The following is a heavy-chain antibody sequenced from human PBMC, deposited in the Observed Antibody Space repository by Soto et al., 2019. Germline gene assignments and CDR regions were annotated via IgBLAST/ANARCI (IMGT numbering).Heavy chain of an antibody. CDR3: ASDSGSYHDY. D-gene: IGHD1-26*01. J-gene: IGHJ4*02. Sequence: QLQLQESGPGLVKPSETLSLTCTVSGGSISXXXXXXXXXXXXXGKGLEWIGSIYYSGSTYYNPSLKSRVTISVDTSKNQFSLKLSSVTAADTAVYYCASDSGSYHDYWGQGTLVTVSS. CDR2: IYYSGST. CDR1: GGSISXXXXX. V-gene: IGHV4-39*01.